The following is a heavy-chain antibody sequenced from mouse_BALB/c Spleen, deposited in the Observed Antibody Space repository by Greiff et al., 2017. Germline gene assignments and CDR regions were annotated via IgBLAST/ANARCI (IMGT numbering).Heavy chain of an antibody. Sequence: EVKLQESGPGLVKPSQSLSLTCTVTGYSITSDYAWNWIRQFPGNKLEWMGYISYSGSTSYNPSLKSRISITRDTSKNQFFLQLNSVTTEDTATYYCARRDDGYYFDYWGQGTTLTVSS. CDR1: GYSITSDYA. CDR2: ISYSGST. D-gene: IGHD2-3*01. J-gene: IGHJ2*01. V-gene: IGHV3-2*02. CDR3: ARRDDGYYFDY.